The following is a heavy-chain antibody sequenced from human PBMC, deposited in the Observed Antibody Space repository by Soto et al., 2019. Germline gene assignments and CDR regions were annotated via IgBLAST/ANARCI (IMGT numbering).Heavy chain of an antibody. CDR3: ARDPYLSGPDWLFMRPPGY. J-gene: IGHJ4*02. CDR2: ISSSSSYI. CDR1: GFTFSSYS. V-gene: IGHV3-21*01. D-gene: IGHD3-9*01. Sequence: PGGSLRLSCAASGFTFSSYSMNWVRQAPGKGLEWVSSISSSSSYIYYADSVKGRFTISRDNAKNSLYLQMNSLRAEDTAVYYCARDPYLSGPDWLFMRPPGYWGQGTLVTVSS.